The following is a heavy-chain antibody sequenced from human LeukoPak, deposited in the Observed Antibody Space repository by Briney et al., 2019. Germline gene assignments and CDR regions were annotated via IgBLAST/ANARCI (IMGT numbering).Heavy chain of an antibody. J-gene: IGHJ6*02. CDR2: ISWNSGSI. CDR1: GFTFDDYA. V-gene: IGHV3-9*01. CDR3: AKGLSSTSRVGYYYYYGMDV. Sequence: GGSLRLSCAASGFTFDDYAMHWVRQAPGKGLEWVSGISWNSGSIGYADSVKGRFTISRDNAKNSLYLQMNSLRAEDTALYYCAKGLSSTSRVGYYYYYGMDVWGQGTTVTVSS. D-gene: IGHD2-2*01.